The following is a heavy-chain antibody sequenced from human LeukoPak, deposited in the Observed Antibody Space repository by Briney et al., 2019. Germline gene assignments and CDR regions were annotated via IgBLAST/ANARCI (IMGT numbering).Heavy chain of an antibody. CDR2: ISNNGGYT. Sequence: GGSLRLSCAASGFTFSSSAMSWVRQAPGKGLEWVSAISNNGGYTYYADSVQGRFTISRDNSKSTLCLQMNSLRAEDTAVYYCAKQLRYRSDGSCYFPYWGQGTLVTVSS. V-gene: IGHV3-23*01. D-gene: IGHD2-15*01. J-gene: IGHJ4*02. CDR1: GFTFSSSA. CDR3: AKQLRYRSDGSCYFPY.